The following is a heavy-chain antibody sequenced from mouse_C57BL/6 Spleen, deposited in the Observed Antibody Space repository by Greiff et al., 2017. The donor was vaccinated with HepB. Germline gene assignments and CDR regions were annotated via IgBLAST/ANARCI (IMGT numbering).Heavy chain of an antibody. J-gene: IGHJ2*01. Sequence: QVQLQQPGAELVMPGASVKLSCKASGYTFTSYWMHWVKQRPGQGLEWIGEIDPSDSYTNYNQKFKGKSTLTVDKSSSTAYMQLSSLTSEDSAVYYGARAVVATGYFDYWGQGTTLTVSS. D-gene: IGHD1-1*01. CDR2: IDPSDSYT. CDR1: GYTFTSYW. V-gene: IGHV1-69*01. CDR3: ARAVVATGYFDY.